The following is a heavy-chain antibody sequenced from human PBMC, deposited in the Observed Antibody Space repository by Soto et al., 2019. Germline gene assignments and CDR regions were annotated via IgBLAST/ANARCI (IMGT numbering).Heavy chain of an antibody. CDR3: AGDPRYSGYDN. J-gene: IGHJ4*02. CDR1: GYTFTSYG. V-gene: IGHV1-18*01. CDR2: ISAYNGNT. Sequence: GASVKVSCKASGYTFTSYGISWVRQAPGQGLERTGWISAYNGNTNYAQKLQGRVTMTTDTSTSTAYMELRRLRSDDTAVYYCAGDPRYSGYDNWGQGTLVTVSS. D-gene: IGHD6-25*01.